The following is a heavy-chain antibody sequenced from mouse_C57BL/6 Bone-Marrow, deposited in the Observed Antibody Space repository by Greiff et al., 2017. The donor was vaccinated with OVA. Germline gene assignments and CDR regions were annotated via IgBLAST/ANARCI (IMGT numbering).Heavy chain of an antibody. V-gene: IGHV6-6*01. D-gene: IGHD2-1*01. CDR1: GFTFSDAW. J-gene: IGHJ3*01. CDR2: IRNKANNHAT. CDR3: HLLWYPAWFAY. Sequence: EVQRVESGGGLVQPGGSMKLSCAASGFTFSDAWMDWVRQSPEKGLEWVAEIRNKANNHATYYAESVKGRFTISRDDSKSSVYLQMNSLRAEDTGIYYCHLLWYPAWFAYWGQGTLVTVSA.